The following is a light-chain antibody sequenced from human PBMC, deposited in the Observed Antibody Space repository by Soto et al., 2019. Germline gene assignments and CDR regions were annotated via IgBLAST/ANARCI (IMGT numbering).Light chain of an antibody. J-gene: IGLJ3*02. Sequence: QPVLTQPPSVSGAPGQRVTISCTGSSSNIGAGYDVHWYHQLPGTAPKLLIYGNNNRPSGVPDRFSGSRSGASASLAIPGLQAEDEADYYCQSDDSSLSVWVFGGGTKLTVL. V-gene: IGLV1-40*01. CDR3: QSDDSSLSVWV. CDR2: GNN. CDR1: SSNIGAGYD.